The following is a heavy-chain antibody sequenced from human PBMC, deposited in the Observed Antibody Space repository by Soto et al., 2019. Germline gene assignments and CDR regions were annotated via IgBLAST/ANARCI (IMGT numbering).Heavy chain of an antibody. CDR2: IYYSGST. V-gene: IGHV4-59*08. CDR1: GGSISSYY. J-gene: IGHJ4*02. D-gene: IGHD2-21*01. Sequence: SETLSLTCTVSGGSISSYYWSWIRQPPGKGLEWIGYIYYSGSTNYNPSLKNRVTITVNTSKNQFSLNLKSLTAADTAVYYCATLPPRIVVTILPIPSWGQGTQVTVSS. CDR3: ATLPPRIVVTILPIPS.